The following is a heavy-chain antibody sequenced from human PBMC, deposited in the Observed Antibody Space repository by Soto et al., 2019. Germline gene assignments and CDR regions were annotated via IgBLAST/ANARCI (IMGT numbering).Heavy chain of an antibody. D-gene: IGHD1-26*01. CDR3: ASDLVGASDSYGLDV. J-gene: IGHJ6*02. CDR2: IWHDGNNK. Sequence: PGGSLRLSCAASGFTFSNYGIHWVRQAPGKGLEWVAIIWHDGNNKYYADSVRGRFIISRDNSKNRLYPQMNSLRAEDTAVYYCASDLVGASDSYGLDVWGQGTPVTVSS. V-gene: IGHV3-33*01. CDR1: GFTFSNYG.